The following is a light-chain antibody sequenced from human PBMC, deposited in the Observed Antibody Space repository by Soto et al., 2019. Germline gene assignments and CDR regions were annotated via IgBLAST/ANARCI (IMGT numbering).Light chain of an antibody. CDR1: QNVGSN. J-gene: IGKJ5*01. Sequence: EIVMTQSPASLSVSPGERATLYCRASQNVGSNLAWYQQRPGQAPRLLISGASTRATGIAARFSGSGSGREFTLTISSLQSEDSALYYCQQYSNWPTFGQGTRLE. CDR2: GAS. CDR3: QQYSNWPT. V-gene: IGKV3-15*01.